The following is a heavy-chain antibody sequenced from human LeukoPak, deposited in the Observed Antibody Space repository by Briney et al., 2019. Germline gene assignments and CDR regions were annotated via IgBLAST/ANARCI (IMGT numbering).Heavy chain of an antibody. CDR2: ISGSGGTT. Sequence: GGSLRLSCAASGFTFSSYAMSWVRQAPGKGLEWVSAISGSGGTTYYADSVKGRFTISRDNSKNTLYLQMNSLRAEDTAVYYCAKDLSPGGYYFFNIFDYWGQGTLVTVSS. CDR1: GFTFSSYA. D-gene: IGHD3-22*01. V-gene: IGHV3-23*01. CDR3: AKDLSPGGYYFFNIFDY. J-gene: IGHJ4*02.